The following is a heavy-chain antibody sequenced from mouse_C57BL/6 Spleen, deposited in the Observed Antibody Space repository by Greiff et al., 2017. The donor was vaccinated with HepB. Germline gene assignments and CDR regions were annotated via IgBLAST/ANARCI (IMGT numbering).Heavy chain of an antibody. Sequence: EVQRVESGGGLVKPGGSLKLSCAASGFTFSDYGMHWVRQAPEKGLEWVAYISSGSSTIYYADTVKGRFTISRDNAKNTLFLQMTSLRSEDTAMYYCARRLPLYAMDYWGQGTSVTVSS. V-gene: IGHV5-17*01. CDR1: GFTFSDYG. J-gene: IGHJ4*01. CDR2: ISSGSSTI. CDR3: ARRLPLYAMDY. D-gene: IGHD2-2*01.